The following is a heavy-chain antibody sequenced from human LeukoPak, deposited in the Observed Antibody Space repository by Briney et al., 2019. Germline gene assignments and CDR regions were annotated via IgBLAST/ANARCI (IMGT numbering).Heavy chain of an antibody. CDR2: ISSSGTTI. J-gene: IGHJ4*02. CDR1: GFTFSSYS. Sequence: GGSLRLSCAASGFTFSSYSMNWVRQAPGKGLEWLSYISSSGTTIYYADSVKGRFTISRDSAKNSLYLQMRSLRGEDTAVYYCARLPYYGSGTYYYADDYWGQGTLVTGSS. D-gene: IGHD3-10*01. V-gene: IGHV3-48*04. CDR3: ARLPYYGSGTYYYADDY.